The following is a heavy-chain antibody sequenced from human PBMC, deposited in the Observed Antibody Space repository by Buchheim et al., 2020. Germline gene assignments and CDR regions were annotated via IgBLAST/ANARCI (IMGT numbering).Heavy chain of an antibody. J-gene: IGHJ5*02. CDR2: ISGSGGST. CDR3: AKDRDSSSWAILNWFDP. D-gene: IGHD6-13*01. CDR1: GFTFSSYA. Sequence: EVQLLESGGGLVQPGGSLRLSCAASGFTFSSYAMSWVRQAPGKGLEWVSAISGSGGSTYYADSVKGRFTISRDNSKNTLYLQMNSQRAEGTAVYYCAKDRDSSSWAILNWFDPWGQGTL. V-gene: IGHV3-23*01.